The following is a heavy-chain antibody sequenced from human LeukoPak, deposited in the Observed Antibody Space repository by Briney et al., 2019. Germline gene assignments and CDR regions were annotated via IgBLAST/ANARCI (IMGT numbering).Heavy chain of an antibody. CDR3: ARGSFNCGGDCYSFDF. J-gene: IGHJ4*02. V-gene: IGHV1-2*02. CDR1: GYTFTGYY. D-gene: IGHD2-21*02. Sequence: ASVKVSCKASGYTFTGYYMHWVRQAPGQGLEWMGWINPNSGGTNYAQKFQGRATMTRDTSISTAYMELSRLRSEDTAVYYCARGSFNCGGDCYSFDFWGQGNLVTVSS. CDR2: INPNSGGT.